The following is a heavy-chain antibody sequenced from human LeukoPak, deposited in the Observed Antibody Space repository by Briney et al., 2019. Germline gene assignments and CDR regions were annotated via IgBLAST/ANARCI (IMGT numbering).Heavy chain of an antibody. CDR2: INPNSGGT. CDR3: ARKEAPIYCSGGSCYSENWFDP. D-gene: IGHD2-15*01. V-gene: IGHV1-2*02. CDR1: VYTFTGYY. Sequence: GASVKVSCKASVYTFTGYYMHWVRQAPGQGLEWMGWINPNSGGTNYAQKFQGRVTMTRDTSISTAYMELSRLRSDDTAVYYCARKEAPIYCSGGSCYSENWFDPWGQGTLVTVSS. J-gene: IGHJ5*02.